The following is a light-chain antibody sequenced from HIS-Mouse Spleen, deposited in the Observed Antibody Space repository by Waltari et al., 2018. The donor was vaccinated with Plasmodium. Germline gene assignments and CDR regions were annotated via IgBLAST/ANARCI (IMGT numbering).Light chain of an antibody. CDR1: SSDVGGYNY. Sequence: QSALTQPASVSGSPGQSITISCTGTSSDVGGYNYVSWYQQHPGKAPKLMIYEVSNRPSGVSNRFSGSKSGNTASLTISGLQAEDEADYYCSSYTSSSPWVFGG. V-gene: IGLV2-14*01. CDR2: EVS. J-gene: IGLJ3*02. CDR3: SSYTSSSPWV.